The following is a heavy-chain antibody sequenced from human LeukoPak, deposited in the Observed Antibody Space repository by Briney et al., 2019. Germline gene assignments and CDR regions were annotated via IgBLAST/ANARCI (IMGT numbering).Heavy chain of an antibody. CDR3: ARGLNDSWTGENY. CDR2: INHSGST. Sequence: SETLSLACAVYDGSFSGYYWSWIRQPPGEGLEWIGEINHSGSTNYNPSLKSRVTISLDTSKSQFSLKVRYVTAADTAVYYCARGLNDSWTGENYWGQGTLVTVSS. D-gene: IGHD3-3*01. CDR1: DGSFSGYY. J-gene: IGHJ4*02. V-gene: IGHV4-34*01.